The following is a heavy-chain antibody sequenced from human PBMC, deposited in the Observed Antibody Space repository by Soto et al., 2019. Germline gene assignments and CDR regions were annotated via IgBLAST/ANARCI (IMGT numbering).Heavy chain of an antibody. CDR2: INSDGSST. V-gene: IGHV3-74*01. Sequence: GVSVRLSFASTGWSFNRYCMHGFRQAPGKGLVWVSRINSDGSSTSYADSVKGRFTISRDNAKNTLYLQMNSLRAEDTAVYYCALIRGFDPWGQGSLVTVSA. CDR1: GWSFNRYC. J-gene: IGHJ5*02. CDR3: ALIRGFDP.